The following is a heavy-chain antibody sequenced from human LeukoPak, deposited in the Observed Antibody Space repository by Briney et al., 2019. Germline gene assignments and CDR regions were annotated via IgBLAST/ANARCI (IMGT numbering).Heavy chain of an antibody. D-gene: IGHD5-12*01. J-gene: IGHJ1*01. CDR2: IYYSGST. V-gene: IGHV4-39*07. CDR1: GGSISSSSYY. CDR3: ARSGYFAEYCPH. Sequence: SETLSLTCTVSGGSISSSSYYWGWIRQPPGKGLEWIGSIYYSGSTYYNPSLKSRVTISVDTSKNQFSLQLNSVTPEDAAVYYCARSGYFAEYCPHWGQGTLVTVSS.